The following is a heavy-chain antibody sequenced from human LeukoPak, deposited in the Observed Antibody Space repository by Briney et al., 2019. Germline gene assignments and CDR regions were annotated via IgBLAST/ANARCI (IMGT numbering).Heavy chain of an antibody. CDR3: ARTRPKGLNSSGYYHRLANWFDP. V-gene: IGHV4-34*01. D-gene: IGHD3-22*01. CDR2: INHSGST. J-gene: IGHJ5*02. Sequence: SETLSLTCAVYGGSFSGYYWSWIRQPPGKGLEWIGEINHSGSTNYNPSLKSRVTISVDTSKNQFSLKLSSVTAADTAVYYCARTRPKGLNSSGYYHRLANWFDPWGQGTLVTVSS. CDR1: GGSFSGYY.